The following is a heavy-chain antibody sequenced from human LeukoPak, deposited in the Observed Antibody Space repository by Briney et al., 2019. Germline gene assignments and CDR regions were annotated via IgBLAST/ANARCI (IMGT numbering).Heavy chain of an antibody. CDR1: GGSISSYY. Sequence: PSETLSLTCTVSGGSISSYYWSWIRQPPGKGLEWIGYIYYSGSTNYNPSLKSRVTISVDTSKNQFSLKLSSVTAADTAVYYCARGIPDYGGNTGHYFDYWGQGTLVTVSS. V-gene: IGHV4-59*01. CDR3: ARGIPDYGGNTGHYFDY. D-gene: IGHD4-23*01. CDR2: IYYSGST. J-gene: IGHJ4*02.